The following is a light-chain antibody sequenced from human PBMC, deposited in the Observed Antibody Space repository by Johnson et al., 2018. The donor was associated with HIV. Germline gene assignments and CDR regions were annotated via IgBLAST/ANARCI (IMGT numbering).Light chain of an antibody. CDR1: ISNIESYF. J-gene: IGLJ1*01. V-gene: IGLV1-51*02. Sequence: QSVLTQPPSVSAAPGQRVNISCSGNISNIESYFVSWYQQLPGAAPTLLIYEDNKRPSGIPDRFSGSKSGATATLGITGLQTGDEADYYCGIWDASLSPLYVFGSGTTITVL. CDR2: EDN. CDR3: GIWDASLSPLYV.